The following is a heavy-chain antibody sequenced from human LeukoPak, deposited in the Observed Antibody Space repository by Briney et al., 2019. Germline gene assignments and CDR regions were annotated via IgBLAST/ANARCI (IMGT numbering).Heavy chain of an antibody. V-gene: IGHV3-21*01. D-gene: IGHD5-12*01. CDR2: ISSSSSYI. J-gene: IGHJ4*02. CDR1: GFTFSSYS. Sequence: PGGSLRLSCAASGFTFSSYSMNWVRQAPGKGLEWVSSISSSSSYIYYADSMKGRFTISRDNAKNSLYLQMNSLRAEDTAVYYCAREEGYSGYDSVFCTYWGQGTLVTVSS. CDR3: AREEGYSGYDSVFCTY.